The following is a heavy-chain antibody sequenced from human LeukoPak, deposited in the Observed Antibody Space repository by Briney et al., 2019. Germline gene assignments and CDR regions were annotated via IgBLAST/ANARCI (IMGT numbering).Heavy chain of an antibody. V-gene: IGHV3-23*01. CDR2: ISGSGGST. CDR3: AKEGALLWFGELLYNWFDP. Sequence: GGSLRLSCAASGFTFSSYAMSWVRPAPGKGLEWVSAISGSGGSTYYADSVKGRFTISRDNSKNTLYLQMNSLRAEDTAVYYCAKEGALLWFGELLYNWFDPWGQGTLVTVSS. J-gene: IGHJ5*02. D-gene: IGHD3-10*01. CDR1: GFTFSSYA.